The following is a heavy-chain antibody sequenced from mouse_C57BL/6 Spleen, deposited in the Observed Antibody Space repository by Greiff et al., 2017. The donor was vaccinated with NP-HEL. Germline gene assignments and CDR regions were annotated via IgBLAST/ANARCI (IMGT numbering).Heavy chain of an antibody. V-gene: IGHV5-17*01. CDR1: GFTFSDYG. CDR3: ARPNYDYDGFDY. J-gene: IGHJ2*01. D-gene: IGHD2-4*01. Sequence: VQLKQSGGGLVKPGGSLKLSCAASGFTFSDYGMHWVRQAPEKGLEWVAYISSGSSTIYYADTVKGRFTISRDNAKNTLFLQMTSLRSEDTAMYYCARPNYDYDGFDYWGQGTTLTVSS. CDR2: ISSGSSTI.